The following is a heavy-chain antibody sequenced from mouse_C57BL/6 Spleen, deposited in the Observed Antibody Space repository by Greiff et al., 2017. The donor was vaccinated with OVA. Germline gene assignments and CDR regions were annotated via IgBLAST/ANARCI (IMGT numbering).Heavy chain of an antibody. Sequence: VQLQQSGAELVRPGASVKLSCTASGFNIKDYYMHWVKQRPEQGLEWIGRIDPEDGDTEYAPKFQGKATMTADTSSNTAYLQLSSLTSEDTAVYYCTTRGIYDYDGGSWFAYWGQGTLVTVSA. V-gene: IGHV14-1*01. J-gene: IGHJ3*01. CDR2: IDPEDGDT. CDR3: TTRGIYDYDGGSWFAY. CDR1: GFNIKDYY. D-gene: IGHD2-4*01.